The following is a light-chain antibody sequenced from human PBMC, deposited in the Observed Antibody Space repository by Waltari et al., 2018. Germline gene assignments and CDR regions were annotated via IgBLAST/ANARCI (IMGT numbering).Light chain of an antibody. Sequence: QPGKGPRYLMKVNRDGSHSKGDDSPVRCSGSSSGAERYLTISSVQSEDEADYYCQTGGHGTWVFGGGTTLTVL. J-gene: IGLJ3*02. V-gene: IGLV4-69*01. CDR2: VNRDGSH. CDR3: QTGGHGTWV.